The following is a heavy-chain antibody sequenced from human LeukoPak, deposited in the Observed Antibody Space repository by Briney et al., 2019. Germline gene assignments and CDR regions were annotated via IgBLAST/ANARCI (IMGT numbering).Heavy chain of an antibody. J-gene: IGHJ6*03. V-gene: IGHV3-23*01. CDR1: GFTFSIYA. CDR2: ISGSGSYTYYA. D-gene: IGHD3-22*01. Sequence: PGGSLRLSCAASGFTFSIYAMSWVRQAPGKGLEWVSGISGSGSYTYYAYYADSVRGRFTVSRDNSKNTLYLQMDGLRAEDTAVYYCAKATHSDSSGYYCFYYMDVWGKGTTVTVSS. CDR3: AKATHSDSSGYYCFYYMDV.